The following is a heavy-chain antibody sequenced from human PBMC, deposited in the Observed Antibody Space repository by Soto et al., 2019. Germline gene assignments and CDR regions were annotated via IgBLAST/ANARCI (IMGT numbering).Heavy chain of an antibody. V-gene: IGHV4-34*01. CDR1: GGSFSGYY. D-gene: IGHD3-10*01. CDR3: ARVRRGYGSGSYHRGNYFDY. J-gene: IGHJ4*02. CDR2: INHSGST. Sequence: SETLSLTCAVYGGSFSGYYWSWIRQPPGKGLEWIGEINHSGSTNYNPSIKSRVTISVDTSKNQFSLKLSSVTAADTAVYYCARVRRGYGSGSYHRGNYFDYWGQGTLVTVSS.